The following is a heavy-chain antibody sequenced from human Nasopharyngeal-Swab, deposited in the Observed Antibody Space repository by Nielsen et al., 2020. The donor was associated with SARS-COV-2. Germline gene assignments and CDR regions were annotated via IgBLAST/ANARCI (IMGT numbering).Heavy chain of an antibody. CDR1: GYTFTGYY. CDR2: INPNSGGT. V-gene: IGHV1-2*06. D-gene: IGHD3-10*01. J-gene: IGHJ5*02. Sequence: ASVQVSCKASGYTFTGYYMHWVRQAPGQGLEWMGRINPNSGGTNYAQKFQGRVTMTRDTSISTAYMELSRLRSDDTAVYYCASGEVLSSTSYNWFDTWGQGTLVTVSS. CDR3: ASGEVLSSTSYNWFDT.